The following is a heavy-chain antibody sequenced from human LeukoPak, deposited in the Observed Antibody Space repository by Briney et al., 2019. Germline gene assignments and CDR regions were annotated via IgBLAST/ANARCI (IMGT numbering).Heavy chain of an antibody. CDR3: ATAPRYSTSWFPRGWFDP. J-gene: IGHJ5*02. CDR2: IYYSGST. V-gene: IGHV4-38-2*01. Sequence: PGGSLRLSCAASGFTFSDYYMSWIRQPPGKGLEWIGSIYYSGSTYYNPSLKSRVTISVDTSKNQFSLKLRSVTAADTAVYYCATAPRYSTSWFPRGWFDPWGQGTLVTVSS. D-gene: IGHD6-13*01. CDR1: GFTFSDYY.